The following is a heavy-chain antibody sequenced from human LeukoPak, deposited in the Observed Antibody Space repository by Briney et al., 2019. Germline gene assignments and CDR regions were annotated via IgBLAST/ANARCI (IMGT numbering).Heavy chain of an antibody. CDR3: ARGALKWELPPIRARKSYYFDY. CDR1: GYSISSGYY. V-gene: IGHV4-38-2*02. J-gene: IGHJ4*02. Sequence: KPSETLSLTCTVSGYSISSGYYWGWIRQPPGKGLEWIGYVYNSGTTNYNPSLKSRVTISVDTSKNHFSLKLSSVTAADTAVYYCARGALKWELPPIRARKSYYFDYWGQGTLVTVSS. CDR2: VYNSGTT. D-gene: IGHD1-26*01.